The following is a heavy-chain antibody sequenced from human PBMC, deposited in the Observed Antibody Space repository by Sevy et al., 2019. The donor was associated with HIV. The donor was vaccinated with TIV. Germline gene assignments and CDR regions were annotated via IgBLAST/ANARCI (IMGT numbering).Heavy chain of an antibody. CDR3: ARSKTVAAGFDY. J-gene: IGHJ4*02. V-gene: IGHV3-23*01. D-gene: IGHD2-15*01. Sequence: RSLRLSCAASGFTFRSYVMSWVRQAPGKGLEWVSGISGSGGSTYYADSVKGRFTISRDNSKNTLYLQMNSLRAEDTAVYYCARSKTVAAGFDYWGQGTLVTVSS. CDR2: ISGSGGST. CDR1: GFTFRSYV.